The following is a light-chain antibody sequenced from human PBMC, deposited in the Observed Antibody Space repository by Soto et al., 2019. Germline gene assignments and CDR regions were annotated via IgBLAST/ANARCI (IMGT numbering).Light chain of an antibody. Sequence: IQLTQSASSVSASVGDRVTITCRASQGINNYVAWYQQKPGKAPKLLIYGASTLQSGVPSRFSGSGSGTDFTLTISSLLPEDFATYYCHQLNNYPITFGQGTRLEIK. CDR1: QGINNY. CDR3: HQLNNYPIT. CDR2: GAS. V-gene: IGKV1-9*01. J-gene: IGKJ5*01.